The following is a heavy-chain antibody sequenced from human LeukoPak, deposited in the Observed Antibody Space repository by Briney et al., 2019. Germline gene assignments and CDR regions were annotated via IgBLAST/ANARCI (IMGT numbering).Heavy chain of an antibody. CDR1: GYTFTGYY. J-gene: IGHJ5*02. D-gene: IGHD6-6*01. Sequence: ASVKVSCKASGYTFTGYYMHWVRQVPGQGLEWMGWINPNSGGTNYAQKFQGRVTMTWDTSISTAYMELSRLRSDDTAVYYCAREYSSSFWFDPWGQGTLVTVSS. CDR2: INPNSGGT. V-gene: IGHV1-2*02. CDR3: AREYSSSFWFDP.